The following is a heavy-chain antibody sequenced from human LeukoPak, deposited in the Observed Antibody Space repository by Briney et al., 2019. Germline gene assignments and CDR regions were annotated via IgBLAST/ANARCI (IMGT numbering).Heavy chain of an antibody. D-gene: IGHD1-26*01. Sequence: GGSLRLSCAASGFTFSNAWMSWVRRAPGKGLEWVSAISGSGGSTYYADSVKGRFTISRDNSKNTLYLQMNSLRGEDTAVYYCARGGSYLSAFDIWGQGTMVTVSS. CDR1: GFTFSNAW. J-gene: IGHJ3*02. CDR3: ARGGSYLSAFDI. CDR2: ISGSGGST. V-gene: IGHV3-23*01.